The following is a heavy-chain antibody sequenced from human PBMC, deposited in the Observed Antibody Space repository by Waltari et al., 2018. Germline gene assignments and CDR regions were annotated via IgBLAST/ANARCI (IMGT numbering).Heavy chain of an antibody. Sequence: QLQLQESGPGLVKPSETLSLTCTVSGGSISSSSYYLGWIRQPPGKGLEWIGRVYYSGSTYYNPSLKSQVTISVDTSKNQFSLKLSSVTAADTAVYYCARPWRSVTFGGVIVTGWFDPWGQGTLVTVSS. J-gene: IGHJ5*02. D-gene: IGHD3-16*02. CDR2: VYYSGST. V-gene: IGHV4-39*07. CDR1: GGSISSSSYY. CDR3: ARPWRSVTFGGVIVTGWFDP.